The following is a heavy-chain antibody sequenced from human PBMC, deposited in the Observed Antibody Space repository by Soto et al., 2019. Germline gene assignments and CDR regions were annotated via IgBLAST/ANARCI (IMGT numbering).Heavy chain of an antibody. CDR1: GFMFRRYW. CDR3: ARDTNYQSGSAYDDVFDL. J-gene: IGHJ3*01. V-gene: IGHV3-7*03. CDR2: IGEDGGEG. D-gene: IGHD1-26*01. Sequence: DEQLVESGGGLVQPGGSLGLSCAASGFMFRRYWMTWFRQAPGNGLEWVANIGEDGGEGHYVDCVQGRFSVSRHHAKESLYRQRTRPRGEDTAMYFCARDTNYQSGSAYDDVFDLWGQRKRVTASS.